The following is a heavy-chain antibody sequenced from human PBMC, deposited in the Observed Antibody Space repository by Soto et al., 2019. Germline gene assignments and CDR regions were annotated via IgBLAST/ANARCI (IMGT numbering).Heavy chain of an antibody. D-gene: IGHD3-22*01. Sequence: QVQLVQSGAEVKKPGSSVKVSCKASGGTFSSYAISWVRQAPGQGLEWMGGFIPLFGTANYAQKFQGRVTITADESTSSAYMELSSLRSEDTAVYYCAREGASGSHIGYWGQGTLVTVSS. CDR3: AREGASGSHIGY. V-gene: IGHV1-69*01. J-gene: IGHJ4*02. CDR1: GGTFSSYA. CDR2: FIPLFGTA.